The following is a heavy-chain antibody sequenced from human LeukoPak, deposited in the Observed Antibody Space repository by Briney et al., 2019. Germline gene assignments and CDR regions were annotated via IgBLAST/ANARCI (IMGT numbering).Heavy chain of an antibody. V-gene: IGHV3-48*04. D-gene: IGHD3-3*01. CDR1: GFTFSSYS. CDR2: ISSSSSTI. J-gene: IGHJ4*02. Sequence: GSLRLSCAASGFTFSSYSMNWVRQAPGKGLEWVSYISSSSSTIYYADSVKGRFTISRDNAKNSLYLQMNSLRAEDTAVYYCASSVRFGVVNYWGQGTLVTVSS. CDR3: ASSVRFGVVNY.